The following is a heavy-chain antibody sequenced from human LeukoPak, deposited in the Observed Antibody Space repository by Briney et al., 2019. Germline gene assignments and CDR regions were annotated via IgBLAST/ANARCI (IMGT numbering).Heavy chain of an antibody. V-gene: IGHV3-20*04. J-gene: IGHJ4*02. CDR3: ARDKHYYDSSNYV. CDR1: GFTFNDYG. D-gene: IGHD3-22*01. Sequence: GGSLRPSCAASGFTFNDYGMSWVRQGPGRGLEWVSGINWNGGTTGYADSVRGRFTISRDNAKNSLYLQMNSLRAEDTALYYCARDKHYYDSSNYVWGQGTLVTVSS. CDR2: INWNGGTT.